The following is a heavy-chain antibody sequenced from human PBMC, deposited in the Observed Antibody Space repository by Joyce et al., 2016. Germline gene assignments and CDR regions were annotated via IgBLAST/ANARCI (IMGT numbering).Heavy chain of an antibody. CDR3: CRLVSQGVRQFDI. CDR2: FRKKANNYAT. Sequence: EVQLVESGGGLVQPGGSLKLSCAASGFTFSDSVIHWVRQACGKGMGWVGRFRKKANNYATAYAASVKGRFTLSRDYSKNTAYLQMNSLKTEDPAVYYCCRLVSQGVRQFDIWGQGTMVTVSS. D-gene: IGHD3-10*01. J-gene: IGHJ3*02. V-gene: IGHV3-73*02. CDR1: GFTFSDSV.